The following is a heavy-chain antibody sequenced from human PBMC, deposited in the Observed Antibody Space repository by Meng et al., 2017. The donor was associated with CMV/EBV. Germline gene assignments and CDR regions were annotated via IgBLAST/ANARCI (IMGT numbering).Heavy chain of an antibody. D-gene: IGHD6-19*01. Sequence: ASGFTFRGSAMHWVRQASGKGLEWVGRIRSKANSYATAYAASVKGRFTISRDDSKNTAYLQMNSLKTEDTAVYYCTRPQVAGSLDYWGQGTLVTVSS. CDR3: TRPQVAGSLDY. J-gene: IGHJ4*02. CDR1: GFTFRGSA. V-gene: IGHV3-73*01. CDR2: IRSKANSYAT.